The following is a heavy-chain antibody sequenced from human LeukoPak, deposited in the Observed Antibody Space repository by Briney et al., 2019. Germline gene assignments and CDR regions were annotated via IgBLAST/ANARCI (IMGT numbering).Heavy chain of an antibody. Sequence: GGPLRLSCAASGFTFSSSWMAWVRQAPGKGLEWVANIKPDGSEGSYVDSVTGRFTISRDNAKNSLFLQMISLRAEDTAVYYCARDRGYKSFDYWGQGALVTVSS. CDR2: IKPDGSEG. V-gene: IGHV3-7*04. D-gene: IGHD3-10*01. CDR1: GFTFSSSW. CDR3: ARDRGYKSFDY. J-gene: IGHJ4*02.